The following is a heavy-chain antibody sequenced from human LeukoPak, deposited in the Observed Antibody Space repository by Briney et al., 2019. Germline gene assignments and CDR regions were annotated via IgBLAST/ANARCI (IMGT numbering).Heavy chain of an antibody. J-gene: IGHJ4*02. CDR2: IRSKANSYAT. CDR3: TRLGPRGGYYDSSGLAVYYFDY. CDR1: GFTFSGSA. D-gene: IGHD3-22*01. V-gene: IGHV3-73*01. Sequence: PGGSLRLSCAASGFTFSGSAMHWVRQASGKGLEWVGRIRSKANSYATAYAASVKGRFTISRDDSKNTAYLQMNSLKTEDTAVYYCTRLGPRGGYYDSSGLAVYYFDYWGQGTLVTVPS.